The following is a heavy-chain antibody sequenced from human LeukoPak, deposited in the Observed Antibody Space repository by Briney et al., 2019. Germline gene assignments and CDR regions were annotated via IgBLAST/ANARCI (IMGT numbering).Heavy chain of an antibody. CDR2: INHSGST. CDR1: GGSFSGYY. Sequence: PSETLSLTCAVYGGSFSGYYWSWIRQPPGKGLEWIGEINHSGSTNYNPSLKSRVTILVDTSKNQFSLKLSSVTAADTAVYYCARGRRDGYNDFDYWGQGTLVTVSS. CDR3: ARGRRDGYNDFDY. D-gene: IGHD5-24*01. V-gene: IGHV4-34*01. J-gene: IGHJ4*02.